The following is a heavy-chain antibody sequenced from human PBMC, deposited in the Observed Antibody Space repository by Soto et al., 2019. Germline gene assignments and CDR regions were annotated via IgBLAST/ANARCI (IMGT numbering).Heavy chain of an antibody. CDR3: ARGRGGDYDSSGYYVDASDI. CDR1: GVTFTSDG. D-gene: IGHD3-22*01. J-gene: IGHJ3*02. CDR2: IRAYNGNT. V-gene: IGHV1-18*01. Sequence: EKVFARASGVTFTSDGSSWVRQAPGQGREWRGWIRAYNGNTNYAQKPQGRVTMTPAKSTSTAHMELRSLRSDDTAVDYCARGRGGDYDSSGYYVDASDIWG.